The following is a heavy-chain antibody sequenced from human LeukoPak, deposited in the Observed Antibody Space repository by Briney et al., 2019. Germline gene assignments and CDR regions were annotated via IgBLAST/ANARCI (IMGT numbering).Heavy chain of an antibody. V-gene: IGHV3-21*01. Sequence: PGGSLRLSCTASGFXFSSYSINWVRQAPGKGQEWVSAMTSSSDYIYYADSVKGRFTISRDNAENSLHLQMNSLRAEDTAVYYCAREFKSGYGMWAWGQGTLVTVSS. D-gene: IGHD5-18*01. J-gene: IGHJ5*02. CDR3: AREFKSGYGMWA. CDR1: GFXFSSYS. CDR2: MTSSSDYI.